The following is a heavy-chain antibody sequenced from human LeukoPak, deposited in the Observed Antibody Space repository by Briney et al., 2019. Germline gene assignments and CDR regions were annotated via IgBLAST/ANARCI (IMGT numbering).Heavy chain of an antibody. Sequence: ASVKVSCKGSGYNFTVYYMHWVRQAPGQGLEWMGWMDPNSGDTIYAPKFQGRVSMTRDTSITTAYMELSSLTFDDSAMYYCATKGGLTPNTLAMWGHETMVTVSS. D-gene: IGHD2-15*01. V-gene: IGHV1-2*02. J-gene: IGHJ3*01. CDR2: MDPNSGDT. CDR1: GYNFTVYY. CDR3: ATKGGLTPNTLAM.